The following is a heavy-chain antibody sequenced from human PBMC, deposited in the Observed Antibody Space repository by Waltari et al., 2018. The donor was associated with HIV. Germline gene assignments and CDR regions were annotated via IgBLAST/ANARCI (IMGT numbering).Heavy chain of an antibody. Sequence: QVQLVQSGAEVKKPGASAKVSCKAPGYTFTSYSMHWVRQAPGRRFEWMGRTNAGKGNTKYSQKMQGRVTITRDTSASTAYMELTSLRSEDTAVYYCAREKNIPEKYHGMDVWGQGTTVTVSS. CDR2: TNAGKGNT. CDR3: AREKNIPEKYHGMDV. CDR1: GYTFTSYS. J-gene: IGHJ6*02. V-gene: IGHV1-3*01.